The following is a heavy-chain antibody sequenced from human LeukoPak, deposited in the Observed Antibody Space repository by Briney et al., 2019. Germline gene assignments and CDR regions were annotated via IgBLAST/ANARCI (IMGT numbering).Heavy chain of an antibody. J-gene: IGHJ6*03. CDR1: GGTFSSYA. D-gene: IGHD3-10*01. CDR3: ARGGGSGSYFYYYYYMDV. Sequence: SVKVSCKASGGTFSSYAISWVRQAPGQGLEWMGGIIPIFGTANYAQKFQGRVAMTRNTSISTAYMELSSLRSEDTAVYYCARGGGSGSYFYYYYYMDVWGKGTTVTIS. V-gene: IGHV1-69*05. CDR2: IIPIFGTA.